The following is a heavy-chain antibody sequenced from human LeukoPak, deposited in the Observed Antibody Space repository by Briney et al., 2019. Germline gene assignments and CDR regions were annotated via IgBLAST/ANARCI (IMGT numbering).Heavy chain of an antibody. Sequence: GASVKVSCKASGGTFSDYAIHWVRQAPGQGLEWMGGIIPIFGTANYAQKFQGRVTITADESTSTAYMELSSLRSEDTAVYYCARVLAVAGTKERVYYYYGMDVWGQGTTVTVSS. CDR2: IIPIFGTA. CDR1: GGTFSDYA. J-gene: IGHJ6*02. CDR3: ARVLAVAGTKERVYYYYGMDV. D-gene: IGHD6-19*01. V-gene: IGHV1-69*13.